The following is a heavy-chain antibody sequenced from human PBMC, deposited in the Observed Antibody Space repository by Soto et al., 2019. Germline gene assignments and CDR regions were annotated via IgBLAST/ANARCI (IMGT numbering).Heavy chain of an antibody. CDR1: GGYFSGYY. CDR2: INHSGST. CDR3: ARIKGPSVGKQQRRYYYGMDV. J-gene: IGHJ6*02. D-gene: IGHD6-13*01. Sequence: SETLSLTYAVYGGYFSGYYWSWIRQPPEKEQEKIGEINHSGSTNYNPSIKKRVTISVDTSKNQFSLKLSSVTAADTAVYYCARIKGPSVGKQQRRYYYGMDVWGQGTTVTVSS. V-gene: IGHV4-34*01.